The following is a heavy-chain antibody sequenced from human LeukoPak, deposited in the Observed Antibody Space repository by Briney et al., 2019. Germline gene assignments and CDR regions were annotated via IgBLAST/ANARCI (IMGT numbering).Heavy chain of an antibody. Sequence: PSETLSLTCTVSGGSISSSSYYWGWIRQPPGKGLEWIGSIYYSGSTYYNPSLKSRVTISVDTSKNQFSLKLSSVTAADTAVYYCARSPTVTGDAFDIWGQGTMVTVSS. D-gene: IGHD4-17*01. V-gene: IGHV4-39*07. CDR3: ARSPTVTGDAFDI. CDR2: IYYSGST. J-gene: IGHJ3*02. CDR1: GGSISSSSYY.